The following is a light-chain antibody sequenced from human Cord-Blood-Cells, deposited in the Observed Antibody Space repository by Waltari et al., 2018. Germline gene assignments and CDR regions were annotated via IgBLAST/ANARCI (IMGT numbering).Light chain of an antibody. J-gene: IGLJ3*02. CDR3: NSRDSSGNHLGV. CDR2: GKN. CDR1: TLSSYY. V-gene: IGLV3-19*01. Sequence: SSELTQDPAVSVALGQTVRITVPGDTLSSYYASWYQQKPGPAPALVLFGKNNRPAGIPDRFSGSSSGNTASLTITGAQAEDEADYYCNSRDSSGNHLGVFGGGTKLTVL.